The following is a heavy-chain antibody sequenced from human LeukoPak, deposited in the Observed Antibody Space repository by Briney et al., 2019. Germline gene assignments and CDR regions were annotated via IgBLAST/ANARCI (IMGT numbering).Heavy chain of an antibody. V-gene: IGHV4-34*01. CDR1: GGSFSGYY. Sequence: SETLSLTCAVYGGSFSGYYWSWIRQPPGKGLGWIGEINHSGSSNYNPSLKSRVTISVHTSKNQFSLKLNSVTAADTAVYYCAVNYYYYYGMDVWGQGTTVTVSS. CDR3: AVNYYYYYGMDV. J-gene: IGHJ6*02. CDR2: INHSGSS.